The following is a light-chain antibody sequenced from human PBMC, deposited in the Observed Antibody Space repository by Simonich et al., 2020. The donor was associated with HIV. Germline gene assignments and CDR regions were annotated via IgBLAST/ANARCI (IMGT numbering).Light chain of an antibody. CDR2: DAS. V-gene: IGKV1-33*01. J-gene: IGKJ5*01. CDR3: QQYDNLPSIT. Sequence: DIQMTQSPSSLSASVGDRVTITCQSSQDIRNYLNWYKQKPGKAPTLLIYDASNLETGVPSRFSGSGSGTDFTFTISSLQPEDIATYYCQQYDNLPSITFGQGTRLEIK. CDR1: QDIRNY.